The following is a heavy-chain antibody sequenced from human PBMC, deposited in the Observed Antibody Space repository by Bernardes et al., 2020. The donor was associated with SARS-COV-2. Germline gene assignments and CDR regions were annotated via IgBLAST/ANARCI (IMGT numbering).Heavy chain of an antibody. D-gene: IGHD4-17*01. J-gene: IGHJ6*02. CDR1: GFTFSSYW. CDR3: VRDLWSPYGDYDEDIYFGMDL. V-gene: IGHV3-7*01. Sequence: GGSLRLSCAASGFTFSSYWMSWVRQAPGKGLEWVANIKQDGSEKYYVDSVKGRFAISRDNAKKSLYLQMSSLRAEDTAIYYCVRDLWSPYGDYDEDIYFGMDLWGQGTTVTVSS. CDR2: IKQDGSEK.